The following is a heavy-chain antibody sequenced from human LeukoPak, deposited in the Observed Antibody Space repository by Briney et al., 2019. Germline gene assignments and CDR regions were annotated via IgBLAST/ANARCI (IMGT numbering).Heavy chain of an antibody. Sequence: GASVKVSCKGSGYTFTAYYMYWVRQAPGQGLEWLGRINPDSGDTKYVENLQGRVTMTRDTSISTVYMDLSGLRSDDTAVYYCARGPITIFGVSVGNWFDPWGQGTLVTVSS. CDR2: INPDSGDT. D-gene: IGHD3-3*01. V-gene: IGHV1-2*06. CDR1: GYTFTAYY. CDR3: ARGPITIFGVSVGNWFDP. J-gene: IGHJ5*01.